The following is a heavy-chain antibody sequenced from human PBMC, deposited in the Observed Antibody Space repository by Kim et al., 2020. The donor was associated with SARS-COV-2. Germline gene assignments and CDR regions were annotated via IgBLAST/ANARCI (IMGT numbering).Heavy chain of an antibody. CDR2: FYYGGNT. J-gene: IGHJ4*02. Sequence: SETLSLTCTVSGGSITSSPYFWGWIRQHPGKGLEWIGSFYYGGNTYYNPSLKSRVTISPDTSKKQFSLKLNSVIAADPAVYYCGRLSSSRGDSWGQGTLV. CDR1: GGSITSSPYF. D-gene: IGHD6-13*01. CDR3: GRLSSSRGDS. V-gene: IGHV4-39*01.